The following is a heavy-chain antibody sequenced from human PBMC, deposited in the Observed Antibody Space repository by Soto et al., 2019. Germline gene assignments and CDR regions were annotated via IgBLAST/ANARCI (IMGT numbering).Heavy chain of an antibody. CDR3: ARVRGGVDYGGLLPNY. CDR2: IRAYNGNT. V-gene: IGHV1-18*01. D-gene: IGHD4-17*01. CDR1: GYTFTSYG. J-gene: IGHJ4*02. Sequence: QVQLVQSGAEVKKPGASVKVSYKASGYTFTSYGISWVRQAPGQGLEWMGWIRAYNGNTTYAQKLLGRVTMTTDTSTSTAYMELRSLRSDDTAVYYCARVRGGVDYGGLLPNYWGQGTLVTVSS.